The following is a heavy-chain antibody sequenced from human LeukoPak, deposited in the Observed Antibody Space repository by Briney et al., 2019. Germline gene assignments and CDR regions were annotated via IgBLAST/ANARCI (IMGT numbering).Heavy chain of an antibody. Sequence: SETLSLTCTVYGGSFSGFYWTWIRQPPGKGLEWIGEIYRTGDTNFNPSLKSRASITMDTSKNQFSLTLSSVTAADTAVYYCARGGIAAAGRTPFDWWGQGTLATVSS. CDR2: IYRTGDT. V-gene: IGHV4-34*01. CDR3: ARGGIAAAGRTPFDW. D-gene: IGHD6-13*01. CDR1: GGSFSGFY. J-gene: IGHJ4*02.